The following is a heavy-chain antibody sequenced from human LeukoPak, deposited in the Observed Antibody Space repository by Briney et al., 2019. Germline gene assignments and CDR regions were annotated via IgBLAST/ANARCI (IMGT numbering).Heavy chain of an antibody. D-gene: IGHD2-2*01. Sequence: SETLSLTCTVSGGSISSYFWSWIRQPPGKGLEWIGHIFTSGSANYNPSLKSRVTMSVDTSKNQVSLKLSSVTAADTAVYYCARSIVPAAMLDYWGQGTLVTVSS. V-gene: IGHV4-4*07. CDR1: GGSISSYF. J-gene: IGHJ4*02. CDR2: IFTSGSA. CDR3: ARSIVPAAMLDY.